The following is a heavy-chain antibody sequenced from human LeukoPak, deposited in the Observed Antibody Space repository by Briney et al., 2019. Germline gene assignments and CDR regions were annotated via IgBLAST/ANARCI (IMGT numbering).Heavy chain of an antibody. CDR2: TYYRSKWYN. Sequence: SQTLSPTCSISGVSVSSNSAAWNWIRQSPSRSLELLGRTYYRSKWYNDYAVSVKSRITINPDTSKNQFSLQLNSVTPEDTAVYYCAREYSSSWYWFDPWGQGTLVTVSS. D-gene: IGHD6-13*01. J-gene: IGHJ5*02. CDR1: GVSVSSNSAA. V-gene: IGHV6-1*01. CDR3: AREYSSSWYWFDP.